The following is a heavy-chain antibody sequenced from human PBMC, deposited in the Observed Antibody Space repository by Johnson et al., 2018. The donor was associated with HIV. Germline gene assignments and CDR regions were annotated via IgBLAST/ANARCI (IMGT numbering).Heavy chain of an antibody. V-gene: IGHV3-11*01. CDR2: ISCSGCSI. D-gene: IGHD3-22*01. CDR3: AKGGYDSEDAFDI. J-gene: IGHJ3*02. CDR1: GFTFSDYY. Sequence: VQLVESGGGLVQPGGSLRLSCAASGFTFSDYYMSRIRQAPGKGLEWVSYISCSGCSIYADSVKGRFTISRDNAKNSLYLQMNSLRAEDTALYYCAKGGYDSEDAFDIWGQGTMVTVSS.